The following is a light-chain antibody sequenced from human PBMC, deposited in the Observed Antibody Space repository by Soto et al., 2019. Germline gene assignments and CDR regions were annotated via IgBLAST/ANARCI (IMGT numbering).Light chain of an antibody. V-gene: IGKV1-39*01. CDR2: AAS. CDR1: QSISSY. CDR3: QQSYSTPPT. Sequence: DLQMTQSPSSLSASVGDRVTITCRASQSISSYLNWYQQKPGKAPKLLIYAASSLQSGVTSRFSRSGSGTDFTLTISSLQPEDFATYYCQQSYSTPPTFGQGTKVEIK. J-gene: IGKJ1*01.